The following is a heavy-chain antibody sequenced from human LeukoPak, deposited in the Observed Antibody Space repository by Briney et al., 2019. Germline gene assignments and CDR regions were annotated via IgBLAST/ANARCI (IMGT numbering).Heavy chain of an antibody. CDR1: GFTFSSYA. J-gene: IGHJ5*02. CDR2: ISSNGGSI. CDR3: ARVSGHSGSP. V-gene: IGHV3-64*04. D-gene: IGHD5-12*01. Sequence: GGSLRLSCSASGFTFSSYAMHWVRQAPGKGLEYVSGISSNGGSIYYADSVKGRFSISRDNSKNTLYLQMNSLRGEDTAVYYCARVSGHSGSPWGQGTLVTVAS.